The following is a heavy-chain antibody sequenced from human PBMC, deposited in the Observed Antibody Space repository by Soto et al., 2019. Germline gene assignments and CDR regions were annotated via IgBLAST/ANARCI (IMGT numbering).Heavy chain of an antibody. D-gene: IGHD6-19*01. CDR1: GFTVSSYS. CDR2: ISSSSSYI. V-gene: IGHV3-21*01. J-gene: IGHJ4*02. Sequence: EVQLVESGGGLVKPGGSLRLSCAASGFTVSSYSMNWVRQAPGKGLEWVSSISSSSSYIYYADSVKGRFTISRDNAKNSLYLQMNSLRAEDTAVYYCARDVRSWLVLDYWGQGTLVTVSS. CDR3: ARDVRSWLVLDY.